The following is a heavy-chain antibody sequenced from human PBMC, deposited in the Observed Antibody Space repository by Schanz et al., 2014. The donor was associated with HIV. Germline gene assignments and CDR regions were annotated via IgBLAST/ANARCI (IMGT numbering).Heavy chain of an antibody. Sequence: QVQLVQSGAEVKKPGSSVKVSCKASGGTFNIYTISWVRQAPGQGLEWMAIINPIGGITSYAQKYQGRITVTRDTSTTTFYMEVSSLRSDDTAVYYCARAPYTSGWYGVDYWGQGTLVTVSS. D-gene: IGHD6-19*01. CDR1: GGTFNIYT. J-gene: IGHJ4*02. CDR3: ARAPYTSGWYGVDY. V-gene: IGHV1-46*02. CDR2: INPIGGIT.